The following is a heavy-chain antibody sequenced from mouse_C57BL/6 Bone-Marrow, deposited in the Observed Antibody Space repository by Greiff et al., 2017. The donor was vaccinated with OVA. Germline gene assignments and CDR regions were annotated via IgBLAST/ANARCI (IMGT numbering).Heavy chain of an antibody. D-gene: IGHD1-1*01. CDR1: GYTFTDYY. J-gene: IGHJ3*01. Sequence: EVQLQQSGPVLVKPGASVKMSCKASGYTFTDYYMNWVKQSHGKSLEWIGVINPYNGGTSYNQKFKGKATLAVDKSSSTAYRELNSLTSEDSAVYYWARGPFITTSYWGQGTLVTVSA. V-gene: IGHV1-19*01. CDR2: INPYNGGT. CDR3: ARGPFITTSY.